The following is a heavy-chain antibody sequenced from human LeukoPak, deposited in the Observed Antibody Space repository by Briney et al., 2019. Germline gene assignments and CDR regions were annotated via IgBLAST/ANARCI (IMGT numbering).Heavy chain of an antibody. V-gene: IGHV1-18*03. CDR1: GYSFVLYG. Sequence: ASVKVSCKASGYSFVLYGISWVRQAPGEVPEWMGWISGSTGDTNYAQKFQGRVTMTADTSSSTAYMELRSLRLDDMAVYYCARDENYGIFFNVDYWGQGTLVTVSS. J-gene: IGHJ4*02. CDR3: ARDENYGIFFNVDY. D-gene: IGHD4-17*01. CDR2: ISGSTGDT.